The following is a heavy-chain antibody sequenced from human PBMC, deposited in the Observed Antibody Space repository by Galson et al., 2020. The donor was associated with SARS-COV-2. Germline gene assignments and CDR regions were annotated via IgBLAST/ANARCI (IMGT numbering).Heavy chain of an antibody. CDR2: IYHSGST. CDR3: ATGITGTTQRDYYGMDV. D-gene: IGHD1-7*01. Sequence: SETLSLTCAVSGGSISSSNWWSWVRQPPGKGLEWIGEIYHSGSTNYNPSLKSRVTIAVDKSKNQFSLKLSSVTAADTAVYYCATGITGTTQRDYYGMDVWGQGTTVTVSS. CDR1: GGSISSSNW. V-gene: IGHV4-4*02. J-gene: IGHJ6*02.